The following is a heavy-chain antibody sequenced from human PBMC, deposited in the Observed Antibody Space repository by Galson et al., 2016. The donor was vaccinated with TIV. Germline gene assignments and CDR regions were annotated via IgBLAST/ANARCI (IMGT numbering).Heavy chain of an antibody. CDR3: ARSRLGRAVNIFGVVVVAGWFDP. J-gene: IGHJ5*02. CDR2: ISPKTFNT. D-gene: IGHD3-3*02. CDR1: GYTFTNYN. Sequence: QSGAEVTKPGESLKVSCKASGYTFTNYNIHWVRQAPGKGLEWMGWISPKTFNTGSAQKFRGRLTMTRDTSISTAYMELSSLKSEDTAVYYCARSRLGRAVNIFGVVVVAGWFDPWGREPWSASPQ. V-gene: IGHV1-8*01.